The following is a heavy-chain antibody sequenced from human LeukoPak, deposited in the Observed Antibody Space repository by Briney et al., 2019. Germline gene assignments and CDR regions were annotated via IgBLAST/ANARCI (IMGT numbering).Heavy chain of an antibody. CDR3: ARALSRYCSGGSCYNSIFDY. CDR1: VGTFSSYA. D-gene: IGHD2-15*01. Sequence: GASVKVSCKASVGTFSSYAISWVRQAPGHGLEWMGGIIPIFGTANYAQKFQGRVTITTDESTSTAYMELSSLRSEDTAVYYCARALSRYCSGGSCYNSIFDYWGQGTLVTVSS. V-gene: IGHV1-69*05. CDR2: IIPIFGTA. J-gene: IGHJ4*02.